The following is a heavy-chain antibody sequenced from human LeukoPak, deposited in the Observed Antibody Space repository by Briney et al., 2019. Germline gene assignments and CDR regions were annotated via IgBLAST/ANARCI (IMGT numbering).Heavy chain of an antibody. CDR1: GFTFYTYA. V-gene: IGHV3-48*01. Sequence: PGGSLRLSCAASGFTFYTYAMNWVRQAPGKGLEWVSYISASGSNIHYLDAVKGRFTVSRDNAMNSLFLQMNRPGVEDTAIYYCVRVKGTYFDFWGQGTLVTVSS. CDR2: ISASGSNI. CDR3: VRVKGTYFDF. J-gene: IGHJ4*02. D-gene: IGHD1-1*01.